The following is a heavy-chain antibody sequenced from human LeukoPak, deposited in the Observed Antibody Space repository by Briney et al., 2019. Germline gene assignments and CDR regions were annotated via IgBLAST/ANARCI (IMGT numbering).Heavy chain of an antibody. CDR1: GYTFTGYY. J-gene: IGHJ3*02. CDR2: INPNSGGT. Sequence: GASVKVSCKASGYTFTGYYMHWVRQAPGQGLEWMGRINPNSGGTNYAQKFQGRVTMTRDTSISTAYMELSRLRSDDTAVYYCARAGWWEPLAFDIWGQGTMVTVSS. V-gene: IGHV1-2*06. D-gene: IGHD1-26*01. CDR3: ARAGWWEPLAFDI.